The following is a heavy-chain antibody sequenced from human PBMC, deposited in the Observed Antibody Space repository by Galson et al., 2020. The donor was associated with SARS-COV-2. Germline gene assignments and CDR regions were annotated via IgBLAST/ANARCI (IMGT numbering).Heavy chain of an antibody. CDR2: IYTSGNT. CDR1: GASIRSGRYH. CDR3: ARGEFLEFYYYGTDV. D-gene: IGHD3-3*01. V-gene: IGHV4-61*02. Sequence: SQTLSLTCTVSGASIRSGRYHWSWIRQPAGKGLESIGRIYTSGNTNYNPSLKSRVAISLDTSKNQFSLRLRSVTAADTAVYYCARGEFLEFYYYGTDVWGQGTTVTVSS. J-gene: IGHJ6*02.